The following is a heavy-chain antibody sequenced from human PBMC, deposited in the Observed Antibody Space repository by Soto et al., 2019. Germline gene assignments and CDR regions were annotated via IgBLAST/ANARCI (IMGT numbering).Heavy chain of an antibody. D-gene: IGHD5-18*01. Sequence: ASVKVSCKASGYTFTNYYMHWVRQAPGQGLEWMGIINSGGGSATYAQKLQGRVTMTTDTSTSTAYMELRSLRSDDTAVYYCARDRGRDSYGLFDYWGQGTLVTVSS. V-gene: IGHV1-46*01. J-gene: IGHJ4*02. CDR1: GYTFTNYY. CDR2: INSGGGSA. CDR3: ARDRGRDSYGLFDY.